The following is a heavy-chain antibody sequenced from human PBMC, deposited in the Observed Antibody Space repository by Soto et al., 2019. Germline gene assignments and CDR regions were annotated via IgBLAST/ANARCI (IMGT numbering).Heavy chain of an antibody. Sequence: SETLSVTCTVAGGSLSSYYGSWIRQPPGKGLEWIGQINHSGSTNYNPSLKSRVTISADTSKNQFSLKLTSVTAADAALCYCVRSNWFDPWGQGTPVTVSS. CDR2: INHSGST. CDR3: VRSNWFDP. V-gene: IGHV4-34*01. J-gene: IGHJ5*02. CDR1: GGSLSSYY. D-gene: IGHD2-8*01.